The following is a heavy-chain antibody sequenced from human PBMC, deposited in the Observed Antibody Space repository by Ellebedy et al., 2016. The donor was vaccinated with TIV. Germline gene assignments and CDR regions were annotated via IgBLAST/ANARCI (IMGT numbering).Heavy chain of an antibody. D-gene: IGHD3-16*01. CDR2: INKDGSEK. CDR1: GLIFSNVW. J-gene: IGHJ4*01. V-gene: IGHV3-7*01. CDR3: TGRGGCNTSCSDH. Sequence: GESLKISCAASGLIFSNVWMGWVRQAPGKGLEWVANINKDGSEKYYADSVKSRFIISRDNAKNSSFLQMNSLRGDDAAMYYCTGRGGCNTSCSDHWGHGTVVSGSS.